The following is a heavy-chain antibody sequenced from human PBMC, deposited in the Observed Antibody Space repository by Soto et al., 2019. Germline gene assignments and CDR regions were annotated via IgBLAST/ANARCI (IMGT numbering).Heavy chain of an antibody. V-gene: IGHV4-30-4*01. J-gene: IGHJ2*01. CDR1: GGSISSGDYY. D-gene: IGHD3-22*01. CDR2: IYYSGST. Sequence: PSETLSLTCTVSGGSISSGDYYWSWIRQPPGKGLEWIGYIYYSGSTYYNLSLKSRVTISVDTSKNQFSLKLSSVTAADTAVYYCARARYDSSGYYQKNWYFDLWGRGTLVTVSS. CDR3: ARARYDSSGYYQKNWYFDL.